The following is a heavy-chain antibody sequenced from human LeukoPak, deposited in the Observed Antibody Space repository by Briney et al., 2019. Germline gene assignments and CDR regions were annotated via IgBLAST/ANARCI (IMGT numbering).Heavy chain of an antibody. D-gene: IGHD6-6*01. CDR2: ISAYNGNT. Sequence: ASVKVSCKASGYTFTSYGISWVRQAPGQGLEWMGWISAYNGNTNYAQKLQGRVTMTTDTSTSTAYMELRSLRSDDTAVYYCARRGSLYSSSSGLDYWGQGTLVTVSS. CDR1: GYTFTSYG. J-gene: IGHJ4*02. CDR3: ARRGSLYSSSSGLDY. V-gene: IGHV1-18*01.